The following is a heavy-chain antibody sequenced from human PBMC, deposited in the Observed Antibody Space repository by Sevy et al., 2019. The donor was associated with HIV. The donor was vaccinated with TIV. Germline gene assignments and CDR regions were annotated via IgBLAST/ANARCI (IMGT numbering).Heavy chain of an antibody. D-gene: IGHD1-26*01. Sequence: SATVSLTCTVSGGSITSLYWNWIRQPQGKGLACIANIYYNAHINYSPSLKSRVTLSLDTSKNQFSLRLSYVTAADTAMYYCAGENAWGRGYSWGQGTLVTVSS. CDR3: AGENAWGRGYS. V-gene: IGHV4-59*08. CDR1: GGSITSLY. CDR2: IYYNAHI. J-gene: IGHJ4*02.